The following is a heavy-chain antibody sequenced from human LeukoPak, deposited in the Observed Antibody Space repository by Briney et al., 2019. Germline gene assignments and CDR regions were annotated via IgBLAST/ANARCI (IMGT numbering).Heavy chain of an antibody. CDR3: ARDPEWELRDAFDI. CDR2: IYHSGST. V-gene: IGHV4-4*02. J-gene: IGHJ3*02. Sequence: SVTLSLTCAVSGGSLSSSNWWSWVRQPPGKGLEWIGEIYHSGSTNYNPSLKSRVTISVDKSKNQFSLKLSSVTAADTAVYYCARDPEWELRDAFDIWGQGTMVTVSS. D-gene: IGHD1-26*01. CDR1: GGSLSSSNW.